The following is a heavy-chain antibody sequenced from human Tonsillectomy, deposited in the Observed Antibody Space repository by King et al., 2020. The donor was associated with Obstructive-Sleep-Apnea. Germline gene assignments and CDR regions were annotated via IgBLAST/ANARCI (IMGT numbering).Heavy chain of an antibody. V-gene: IGHV3-9*01. Sequence: VQLVESGGGLVQPGRSLRLSCAASGFIFDDYAMHWVRQAPGKGLEWVSGISWNSGSIGYADSVKGRFTISRDNAKNSLYLQMNSLRAEDTALYYCAKDGGRGVVPAAGSAFDIWGQGTMVTVSS. CDR2: ISWNSGSI. CDR3: AKDGGRGVVPAAGSAFDI. CDR1: GFIFDDYA. J-gene: IGHJ3*02. D-gene: IGHD2-2*01.